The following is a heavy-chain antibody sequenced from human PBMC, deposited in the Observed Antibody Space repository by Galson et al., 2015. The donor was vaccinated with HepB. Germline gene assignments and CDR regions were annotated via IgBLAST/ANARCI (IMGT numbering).Heavy chain of an antibody. D-gene: IGHD6-13*01. J-gene: IGHJ4*02. Sequence: SLRLSCAASGFTFSSYGMHWVRQAPGKGLEWVAVIWYDGSNKYYADSVKGRFTISRDNSKNTLYLQMNSLRAEDTAVYYCAKVYEQQLIDYWGQGTLVTVSS. CDR2: IWYDGSNK. CDR1: GFTFSSYG. CDR3: AKVYEQQLIDY. V-gene: IGHV3-33*06.